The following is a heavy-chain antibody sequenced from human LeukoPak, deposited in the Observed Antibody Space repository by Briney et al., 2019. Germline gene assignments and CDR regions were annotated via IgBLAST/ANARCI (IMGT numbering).Heavy chain of an antibody. Sequence: GGSLRLSCAASGFTFSSYSMNWVRQAPGKGLEWVSYISSSSSTIYYADSVKGRFTISRDNAKNSLYLQMNSLRAEDTAVYYRARVLRAAHDYYYYYYMDVWGKGTTVTVSS. V-gene: IGHV3-48*01. J-gene: IGHJ6*03. D-gene: IGHD2-21*02. CDR1: GFTFSSYS. CDR2: ISSSSSTI. CDR3: ARVLRAAHDYYYYYYMDV.